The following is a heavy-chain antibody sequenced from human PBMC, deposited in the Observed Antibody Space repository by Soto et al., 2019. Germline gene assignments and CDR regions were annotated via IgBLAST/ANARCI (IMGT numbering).Heavy chain of an antibody. V-gene: IGHV1-24*01. J-gene: IGHJ6*01. CDR2: FDPEDGET. CDR3: ATGPPIWKSGYDYISFSKQRYYY. Sequence: ASVKVSCEVSGYTITELSMHWGRQAPGKGLEWMGGFDPEDGETIYAQKFQGRVTMTEDTSTDTAYMKLSSLRSEDTAVYYCATGPPIWKSGYDYISFSKQRYYY. D-gene: IGHD5-12*01. CDR1: GYTITELS.